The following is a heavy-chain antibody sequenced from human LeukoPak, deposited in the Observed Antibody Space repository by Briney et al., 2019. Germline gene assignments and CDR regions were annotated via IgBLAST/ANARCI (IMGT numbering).Heavy chain of an antibody. Sequence: SETLSLTCTVSGGSISSSSYYWGWIRQPPGKGLEWIGSIYYSGSTYYNPSLKSRVTISVDTSKNQFSLKLSSVTAADTAVYYCARSYSGSAYYMDVWGKGTTVTVSS. D-gene: IGHD1-26*01. CDR3: ARSYSGSAYYMDV. J-gene: IGHJ6*03. CDR2: IYYSGST. CDR1: GGSISSSSYY. V-gene: IGHV4-39*01.